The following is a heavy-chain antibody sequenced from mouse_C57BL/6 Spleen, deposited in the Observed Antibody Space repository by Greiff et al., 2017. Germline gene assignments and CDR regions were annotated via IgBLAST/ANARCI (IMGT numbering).Heavy chain of an antibody. D-gene: IGHD1-1*01. V-gene: IGHV1-82*01. J-gene: IGHJ2*01. CDR1: GYAFSSSW. CDR2: IYPGDGDT. Sequence: VQRVESGPELVKPGASVKISCKASGYAFSSSWMNWVKQRPGKGLEWIGRIYPGDGDTNYNGKFKGKATLTADKSSSTAYMQLSSLTSEDSAVYFCARYYYGSSYGDYWGQGTTLTVSS. CDR3: ARYYYGSSYGDY.